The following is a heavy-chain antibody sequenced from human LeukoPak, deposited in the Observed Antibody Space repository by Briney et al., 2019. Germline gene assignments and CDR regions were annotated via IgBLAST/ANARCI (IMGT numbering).Heavy chain of an antibody. Sequence: KTGGSLRLSCEASGFSFTNTWMSWVRPAPGKGLEWVGRVKSKADDGTTDYAAPVQGRFTISRDDSKNTLSLQMNSLKTEDTAVYYCATEGGSGSYYGDDAFDMWGQGTMVTVSS. CDR2: VKSKADDGTT. CDR3: ATEGGSGSYYGDDAFDM. D-gene: IGHD3-10*01. CDR1: GFSFTNTW. J-gene: IGHJ3*02. V-gene: IGHV3-15*01.